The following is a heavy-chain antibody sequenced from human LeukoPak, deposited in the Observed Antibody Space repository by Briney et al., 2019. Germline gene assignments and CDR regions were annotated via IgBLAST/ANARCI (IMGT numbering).Heavy chain of an antibody. CDR3: ARDWVYYYGSGSPRFDP. V-gene: IGHV4-39*07. CDR2: IYHSGST. D-gene: IGHD3-10*01. CDR1: GDSISSSDYY. Sequence: SETLSLTCSVSGDSISSSDYYWGWIRQPPGKGLEWIGSIYHSGSTYYNPSLKSRVTISVDTSKNQFSLKLSSVTAADTAVYYCARDWVYYYGSGSPRFDPWGQGTLVTVSS. J-gene: IGHJ5*02.